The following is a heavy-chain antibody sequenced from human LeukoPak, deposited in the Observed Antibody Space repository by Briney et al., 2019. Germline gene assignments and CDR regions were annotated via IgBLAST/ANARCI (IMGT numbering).Heavy chain of an antibody. CDR3: ARGAAGSSWHNWFDP. D-gene: IGHD6-13*01. Sequence: GGSLRLSCAASGFTFSSYEMNWVGQAPGKGLEWVSYISSSGSTIYYADSVKGRFTISRDNAKNSLYLQMNSLRAEDTAVYYCARGAAGSSWHNWFDPWGQGTLVTVSS. CDR1: GFTFSSYE. V-gene: IGHV3-48*03. J-gene: IGHJ5*02. CDR2: ISSSGSTI.